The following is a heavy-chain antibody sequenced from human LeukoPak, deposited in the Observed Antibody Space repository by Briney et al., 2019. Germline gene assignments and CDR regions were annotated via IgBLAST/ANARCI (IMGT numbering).Heavy chain of an antibody. CDR1: GFIFSSYS. D-gene: IGHD3-16*02. Sequence: GGSLRLSCAASGFIFSSYSMNWVRQAPGKGLEWVSSISSSSSYIYYADSVKGRFTISRDNAKNSLYLQMNSLRAEDTAVYYCARAGGVFIGTTGYYYMDVWGKGTTVTVSS. CDR3: ARAGGVFIGTTGYYYMDV. J-gene: IGHJ6*03. CDR2: ISSSSSYI. V-gene: IGHV3-21*01.